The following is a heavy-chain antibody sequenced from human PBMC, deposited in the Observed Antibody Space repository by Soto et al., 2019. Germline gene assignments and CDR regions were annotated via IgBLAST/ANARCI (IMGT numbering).Heavy chain of an antibody. J-gene: IGHJ3*02. Sequence: GGSLRLSCAASGFTFSSYSMNWVRQAPGKGLEWVSSISSSSSYIYYADSVKGRFTISRDNAKNSLYLQMNSLRAEDTAVYYCARERRDDYGDLEDAFDIWGQGTMVTVSS. V-gene: IGHV3-21*01. D-gene: IGHD4-17*01. CDR3: ARERRDDYGDLEDAFDI. CDR2: ISSSSSYI. CDR1: GFTFSSYS.